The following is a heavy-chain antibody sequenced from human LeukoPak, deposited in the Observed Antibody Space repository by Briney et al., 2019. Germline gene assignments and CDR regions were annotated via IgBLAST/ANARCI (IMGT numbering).Heavy chain of an antibody. CDR2: IKQDGSEK. CDR1: GFTFNSYW. J-gene: IGHJ4*02. Sequence: GGSLRLSCAASGFTFNSYWMNWVRQAPGKGLEWVANIKQDGSEKYYVDSVKGRFTISRDNAENSLYLQMNSLRAEDTAVYYCATSRTFDYWGQGTLVTVSS. CDR3: ATSRTFDY. D-gene: IGHD1-7*01. V-gene: IGHV3-7*01.